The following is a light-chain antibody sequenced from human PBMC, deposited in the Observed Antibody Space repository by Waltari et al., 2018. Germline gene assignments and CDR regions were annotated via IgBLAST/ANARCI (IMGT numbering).Light chain of an antibody. J-gene: IGKJ1*01. Sequence: DIQMTQSPSSLSASVGDRVTLACRASQDDGNSLAWYQQKPGTIPKLLIYAASSLQGGVPSRFSGSRSGTDFTLTITSLQPEDVGTYYCQKYNFAPWTFGQGTKVEI. CDR1: QDDGNS. CDR2: AAS. V-gene: IGKV1-27*01. CDR3: QKYNFAPWT.